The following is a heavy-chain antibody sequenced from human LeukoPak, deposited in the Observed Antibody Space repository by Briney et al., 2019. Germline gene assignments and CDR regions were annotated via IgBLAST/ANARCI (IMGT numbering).Heavy chain of an antibody. CDR3: ARDPGSLSLEWFV. V-gene: IGHV3-30-3*01. CDR2: ISYDGSNK. Sequence: GRSLRLSCAASGFTFSSYAMHWVRQAPGKGLEWVAVISYDGSNKYYADSVKGRFTISRDNSKNTLYLQMNSLRAEDTAVYYCARDPGSLSLEWFVWGQGTTVTVSS. J-gene: IGHJ6*02. CDR1: GFTFSSYA. D-gene: IGHD3-3*01.